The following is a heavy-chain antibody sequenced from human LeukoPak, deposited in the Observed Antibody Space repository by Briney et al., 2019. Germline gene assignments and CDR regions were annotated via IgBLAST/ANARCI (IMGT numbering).Heavy chain of an antibody. Sequence: ASVKVSCKTSGYTFTYYYFHWVRQAPGQGLEWMGWMNPNSGNTGYAQKFQGRVTMTRNTSISTAYMELSSLRSEDTAVYYCARLRRSSWYKVYGMDVWGQGTTVTVSS. J-gene: IGHJ6*02. CDR1: GYTFTYYY. V-gene: IGHV1-8*01. CDR3: ARLRRSSWYKVYGMDV. D-gene: IGHD6-13*01. CDR2: MNPNSGNT.